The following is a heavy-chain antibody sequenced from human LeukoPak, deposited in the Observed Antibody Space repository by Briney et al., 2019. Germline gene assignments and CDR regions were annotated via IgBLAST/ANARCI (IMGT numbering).Heavy chain of an antibody. J-gene: IGHJ3*01. CDR1: GFTFSSYG. V-gene: IGHV3-23*01. D-gene: IGHD6-25*01. Sequence: PGGSLRLSCAASGFTFSSYGMSWVRQAPGKGLEWVSAVSSSGGTTYYADSVKGRFTISRDNAKNTLYLQMNSLRAEETAVYYCARRSAAKDAFDFWGQGTMVTVSS. CDR3: ARRSAAKDAFDF. CDR2: VSSSGGTT.